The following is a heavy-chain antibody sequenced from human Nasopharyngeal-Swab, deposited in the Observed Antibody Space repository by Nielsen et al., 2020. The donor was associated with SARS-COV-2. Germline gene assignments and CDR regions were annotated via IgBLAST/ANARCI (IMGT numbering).Heavy chain of an antibody. Sequence: GGSLRLSCAASGFTFSSYSMNWVRQAPGKGLEWVSYISSSSSTIYYADPVKGRFTISRDNAKNSLYLQMNSLRAEDTAVYYCARDHGGGTIAEALGPFYYYYYMDVWGKGTTVTVSS. J-gene: IGHJ6*03. CDR3: ARDHGGGTIAEALGPFYYYYYMDV. CDR1: GFTFSSYS. D-gene: IGHD6-19*01. V-gene: IGHV3-48*01. CDR2: ISSSSSTI.